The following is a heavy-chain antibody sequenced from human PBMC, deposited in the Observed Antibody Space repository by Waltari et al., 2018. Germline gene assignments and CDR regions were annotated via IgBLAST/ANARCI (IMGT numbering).Heavy chain of an antibody. V-gene: IGHV3-21*01. D-gene: IGHD2-15*01. CDR1: GFTFSSYS. CDR3: AKEDATRFDP. Sequence: EVQLVESGGGLVKPGGSLRLSCAASGFTFSSYSMNWVRQAPGKGLEWVSSISSSSSYIYYADSVKGRFTISRDNAKNSLYLQMNSLRAEDTAVYYCAKEDATRFDPWGQGTLVTVSS. J-gene: IGHJ5*02. CDR2: ISSSSSYI.